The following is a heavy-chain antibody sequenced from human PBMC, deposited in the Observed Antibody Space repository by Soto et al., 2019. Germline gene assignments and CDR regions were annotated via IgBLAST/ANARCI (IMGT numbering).Heavy chain of an antibody. J-gene: IGHJ4*02. CDR2: IYYSGST. D-gene: IGHD5-12*01. CDR1: GGSISSGDYY. Sequence: SETLSLTCTVSGGSISSGDYYWSWIRQPPGKGLEWIGYIYYSGSTYYNPSLKSRVTISVDTSKNQFSLKLSSVTAADTAVYYCARAGYSGYDLDYWGQGTLVTVSS. V-gene: IGHV4-30-4*01. CDR3: ARAGYSGYDLDY.